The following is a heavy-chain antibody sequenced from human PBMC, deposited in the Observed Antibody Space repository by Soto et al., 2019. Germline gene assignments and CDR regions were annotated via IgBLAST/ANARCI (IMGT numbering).Heavy chain of an antibody. D-gene: IGHD4-17*01. J-gene: IGHJ4*02. CDR2: MNPNSGNT. CDR3: ARTLYGDNVDY. V-gene: IGHV1-8*01. CDR1: GYTFTSYD. Sequence: QVQLVQSGAEVKKPGASVKVSCKASGYTFTSYDISWVRQATGQGLEWMGWMNPNSGNTGYAQKFQGRVTMTRNTTISTAYKKLSSLRSEDTGVYYCARTLYGDNVDYWGQGTLVSVGS.